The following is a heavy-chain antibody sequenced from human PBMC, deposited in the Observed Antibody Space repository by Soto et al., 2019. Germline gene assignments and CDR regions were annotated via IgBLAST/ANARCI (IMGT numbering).Heavy chain of an antibody. V-gene: IGHV4-4*02. D-gene: IGHD3-22*01. CDR1: GGSISSSNW. CDR3: ARAAPLDYYDSSGYPMM. Sequence: SEPLSLTCAVSGGSISSSNWWSWVRQPPGKGLEWIGEIYHSGSTNYNPSLKSRVTISVDKSKNQFSLKLSSVTAADTAVYYCARAAPLDYYDSSGYPMMWGQGTLVTVSS. CDR2: IYHSGST. J-gene: IGHJ4*02.